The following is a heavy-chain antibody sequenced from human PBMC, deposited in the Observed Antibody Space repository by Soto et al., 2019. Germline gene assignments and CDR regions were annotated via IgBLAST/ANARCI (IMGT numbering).Heavy chain of an antibody. CDR2: IYSGGYT. CDR1: GFTVSNNY. V-gene: IGHV3-53*01. D-gene: IGHD3-10*01. Sequence: EVQLVESGGGLIQPGGSLRLSCAVSGFTVSNNYMSWVRQAPGKGLEGVSVIYSGGYTAYGDSVKGRFTISRDNSKNTLYFQMKSPRAAAPAVFYWAMRRGGGGYWGQGTLVTVSS. CDR3: AMRRGGGGY. J-gene: IGHJ4*02.